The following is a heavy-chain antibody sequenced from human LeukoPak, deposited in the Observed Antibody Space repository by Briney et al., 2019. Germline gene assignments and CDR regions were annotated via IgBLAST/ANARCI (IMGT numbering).Heavy chain of an antibody. CDR3: ARVHGFWSGYYDY. CDR1: GGSISSYY. J-gene: IGHJ4*02. Sequence: PSETLSLTCTVSGGSISSYYWSWIRQPPGKGLEWIGYIYYSGSTNYNPSLKSRVTISVDTSKNQFSLKLSSVTAADTAVYYCARVHGFWSGYYDYWGQETLVTVSS. D-gene: IGHD3-3*01. CDR2: IYYSGST. V-gene: IGHV4-59*01.